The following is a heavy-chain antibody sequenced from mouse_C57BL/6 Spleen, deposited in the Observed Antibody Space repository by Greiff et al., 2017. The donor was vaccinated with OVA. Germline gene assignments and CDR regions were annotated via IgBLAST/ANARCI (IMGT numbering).Heavy chain of an antibody. CDR2: INPNNGGT. J-gene: IGHJ3*01. D-gene: IGHD2-1*01. V-gene: IGHV1-26*01. CDR1: GYTFTDYY. CDR3: ADGNPWFAY. Sequence: EVQLQQSGPELVKPGASVKISCKASGYTFTDYYMNWVKQSHGKSLEWIGDINPNNGGTSYNQKFKGKATLTVDKSSSTAYMELRSLTSEDSAVYYCADGNPWFAYWGQGTLVTVSA.